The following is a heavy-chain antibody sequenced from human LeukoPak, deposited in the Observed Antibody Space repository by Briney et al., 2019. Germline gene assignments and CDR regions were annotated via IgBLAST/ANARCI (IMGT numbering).Heavy chain of an antibody. Sequence: SVNLSCKTSVYTFTDYYMHWVRQAPGHGLEGMGWINPNSGGTNYTQIFQGRVTMTRDKSISTAFLELSSLRSDDRVVYYCARGSTRDSSGWYVPGKWFDPWGQGTLVTVSS. V-gene: IGHV1-2*02. CDR3: ARGSTRDSSGWYVPGKWFDP. J-gene: IGHJ5*02. CDR1: VYTFTDYY. CDR2: INPNSGGT. D-gene: IGHD6-19*01.